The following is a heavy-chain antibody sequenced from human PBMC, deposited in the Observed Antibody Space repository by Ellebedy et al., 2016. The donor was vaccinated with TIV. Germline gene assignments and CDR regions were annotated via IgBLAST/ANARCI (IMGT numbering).Heavy chain of an antibody. CDR2: ISVYNGNT. CDR3: ARDRGHRSGCDFFDY. D-gene: IGHD6-19*01. Sequence: AASVKVSCKASGYTFTSYGISWVRQAPGQGLAWMGWISVYNGNTNHAQKLQGRVTMTTDTSTDTAYMELRSLRSDDTAVYYCARDRGHRSGCDFFDYWGQGTLVTVSS. CDR1: GYTFTSYG. J-gene: IGHJ4*02. V-gene: IGHV1-18*01.